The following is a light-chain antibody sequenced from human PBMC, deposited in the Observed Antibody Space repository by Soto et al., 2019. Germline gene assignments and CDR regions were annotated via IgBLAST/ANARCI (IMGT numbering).Light chain of an antibody. J-gene: IGLJ3*02. CDR3: ASWDDSLSGWV. CDR1: SSNIETNY. V-gene: IGLV1-47*01. Sequence: QSVLTQPPSASGTPGQRVTISCSGSSSNIETNYVYWYQQLPGTAPKLLIYRNNQRPSGVPDRLSGSKSATSASLAISGLRSEDEADYYCASWDDSLSGWVFGGGTKVTVL. CDR2: RNN.